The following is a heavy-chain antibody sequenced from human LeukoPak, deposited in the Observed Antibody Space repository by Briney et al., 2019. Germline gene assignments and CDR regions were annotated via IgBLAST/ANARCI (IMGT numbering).Heavy chain of an antibody. CDR3: ARVQGGGFRTADF. CDR1: GFTFDDYG. Sequence: PGGSLRLSCAASGFTFDDYGMSWVRQAPGKGLEWVSSINWNGGSTGYADSVKGRFTISRDNSRNTVFLQMNSLRGEDTAIYYCARVQGGGFRTADFWGQGTVVTVSS. J-gene: IGHJ4*02. V-gene: IGHV3-20*04. CDR2: INWNGGST. D-gene: IGHD3-10*01.